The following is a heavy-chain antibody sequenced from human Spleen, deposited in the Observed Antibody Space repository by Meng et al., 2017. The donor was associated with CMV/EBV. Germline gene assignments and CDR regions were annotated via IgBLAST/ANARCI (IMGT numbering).Heavy chain of an antibody. D-gene: IGHD3-16*01. V-gene: IGHV3-21*01. CDR2: ISSSSSFT. J-gene: IGHJ6*02. CDR1: GFTFSSYS. CDR3: ARDSSNKILGGLDV. Sequence: GESLKISCAASGFTFSSYSMNWVRQAPGKGLEWVSSISSSSSFTYYADSVKGRFSISRDNAKNSLYLQMNSLRPDDTAVYYCARDSSNKILGGLDVWGQGTTVTVSS.